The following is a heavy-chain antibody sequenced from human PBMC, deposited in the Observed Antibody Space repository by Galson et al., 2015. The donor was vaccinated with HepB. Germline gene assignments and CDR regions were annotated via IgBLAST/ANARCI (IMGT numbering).Heavy chain of an antibody. V-gene: IGHV3-30-3*01. D-gene: IGHD6-19*01. CDR3: ARAWEAVAGTGDAFDI. J-gene: IGHJ3*02. CDR1: GFTFSSYA. Sequence: SLRLSCAASGFTFSSYAMHWVRQAPGKGLEWVAVISYDGSNKYYADSVKGRFTISRDNSKNTLYLQMNSLRAEDTAVYYCARAWEAVAGTGDAFDIWGQGTMVTVSS. CDR2: ISYDGSNK.